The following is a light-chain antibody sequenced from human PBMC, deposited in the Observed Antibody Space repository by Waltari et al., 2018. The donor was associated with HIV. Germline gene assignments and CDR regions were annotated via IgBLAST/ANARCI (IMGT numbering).Light chain of an antibody. CDR3: QQYGTSSYT. V-gene: IGKV1-5*03. Sequence: DIQMTQSPSTLSASVGDRVIITCRASQSISNWLAWYQQKPGKAPKLLIYRASSLQTGAPSRFSGSGSGTDFTLTISSLQPDDFATYYCQQYGTSSYTFGQGTKLDLK. CDR1: QSISNW. CDR2: RAS. J-gene: IGKJ2*01.